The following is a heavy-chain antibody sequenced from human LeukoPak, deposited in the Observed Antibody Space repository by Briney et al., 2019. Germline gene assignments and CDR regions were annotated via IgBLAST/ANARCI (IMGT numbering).Heavy chain of an antibody. J-gene: IGHJ4*02. CDR1: GFTFSSYA. V-gene: IGHV3-23*01. Sequence: GGSLRLSCAASGFTFSSYAMSWVRQAPGKGLEWVSAISHSGGSTYYADSVKGRFTISRDNSKNTLYLQMNSLRAEDTAVYYCARDRRWEHTLDYWGQGTLVTVSS. CDR2: ISHSGGST. CDR3: ARDRRWEHTLDY. D-gene: IGHD1-26*01.